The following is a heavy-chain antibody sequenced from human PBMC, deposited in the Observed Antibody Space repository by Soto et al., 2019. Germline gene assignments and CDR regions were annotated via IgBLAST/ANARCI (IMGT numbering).Heavy chain of an antibody. CDR1: GGSISSYY. V-gene: IGHV4-59*01. CDR3: ARVDIVLMVYAMRFDF. J-gene: IGHJ6*04. Sequence: SETLSLTCTVSGGSISSYYWSWIRQPPGKGLEWIGYIYYSGSTNYNPPLKSRVTISVDTSKNQFSLKLSSVTAADTAVYYCARVDIVLMVYAMRFDFWGKGTTVPVSS. CDR2: IYYSGST. D-gene: IGHD2-8*01.